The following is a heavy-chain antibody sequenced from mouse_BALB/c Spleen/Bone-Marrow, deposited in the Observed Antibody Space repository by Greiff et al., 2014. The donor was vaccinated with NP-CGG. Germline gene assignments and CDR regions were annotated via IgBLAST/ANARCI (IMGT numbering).Heavy chain of an antibody. CDR3: NGNYYAMDY. CDR1: GFNIKDYY. V-gene: IGHV14-4*02. D-gene: IGHD2-1*01. CDR2: IDPENGDT. J-gene: IGHJ4*01. Sequence: EVKLMESGAELVRSGASVKLSCTASGFNIKDYYMHWVKQRPEQGLEWIGWIDPENGDTEYVPKFQGKATMTADTSSNTAYLQLSSLTSEDTAVYYCNGNYYAMDYWGQGTSVTVSS.